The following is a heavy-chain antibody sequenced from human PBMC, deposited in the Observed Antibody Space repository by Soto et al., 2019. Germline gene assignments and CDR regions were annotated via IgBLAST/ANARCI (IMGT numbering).Heavy chain of an antibody. CDR3: GRVTEAATPHSEFDF. J-gene: IGHJ4*02. Sequence: SETLSLTCTVSGTSIKNSNYFWGWIRQPPGKGLDFVGSVYSTGGTYYNPSLKNRLTVSVQTSQNQFSLTLNSVTAADSAVYLCGRVTEAATPHSEFDFWGQGTLVTVSS. CDR1: GTSIKNSNYF. D-gene: IGHD2-15*01. V-gene: IGHV4-39*02. CDR2: VYSTGGT.